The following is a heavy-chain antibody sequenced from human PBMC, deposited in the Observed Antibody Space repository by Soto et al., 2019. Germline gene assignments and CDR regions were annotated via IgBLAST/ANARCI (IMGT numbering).Heavy chain of an antibody. CDR2: ISGSGGST. CDR1: GFTFSSYS. CDR3: AKDFGAYCGGDCYSLFDY. J-gene: IGHJ4*02. V-gene: IGHV3-23*01. D-gene: IGHD2-21*02. Sequence: GGSLRLSCAASGFTFSSYSMNWVRQAPGKGLEWVSAISGSGGSTYYADSVKGRFTISRDNSKNTLYLQMNSLRAEDTAVYYCAKDFGAYCGGDCYSLFDYWGQGTLVTVSS.